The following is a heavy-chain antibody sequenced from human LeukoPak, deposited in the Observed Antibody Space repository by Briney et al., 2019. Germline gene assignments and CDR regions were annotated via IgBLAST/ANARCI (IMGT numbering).Heavy chain of an antibody. CDR1: GGSFSGYH. CDR3: ARVVSGRASGSYSLLNYYFYYMDV. D-gene: IGHD3-10*01. V-gene: IGHV4-34*01. CDR2: INHSGSA. Sequence: PSETLSLTCAVSGGSFSGYHWSWIRQPPGKGLEWIGEINHSGSANYNPSLKSRVTISVDTSKSQFSLKLSSVTAADTAVYYCARVVSGRASGSYSLLNYYFYYMDVWGRGTTVTVSS. J-gene: IGHJ6*03.